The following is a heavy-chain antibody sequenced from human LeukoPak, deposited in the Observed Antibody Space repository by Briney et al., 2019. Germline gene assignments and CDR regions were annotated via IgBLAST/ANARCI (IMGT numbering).Heavy chain of an antibody. Sequence: SETLSLTCSVSGGSISSYYWSWIRQPPGKGLEYIGYINYSGNTNYNPSLKSRVTISVDTSKNKFSLKLNSVTAADTAVYFCARGHNIVGPWGQGTLVIVSS. CDR3: ARGHNIVGP. CDR2: INYSGNT. D-gene: IGHD1-14*01. V-gene: IGHV4-59*01. CDR1: GGSISSYY. J-gene: IGHJ5*02.